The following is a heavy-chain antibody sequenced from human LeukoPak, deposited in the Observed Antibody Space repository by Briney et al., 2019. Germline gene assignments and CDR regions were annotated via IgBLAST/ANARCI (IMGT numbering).Heavy chain of an antibody. CDR2: TSGTGGST. CDR1: GFTFSSYW. J-gene: IGHJ6*03. V-gene: IGHV3-23*01. D-gene: IGHD5-18*01. CDR3: ATHGGTAMDNYYYYYMDV. Sequence: GGSLRLSCAASGFTFSSYWMSWVRQAPGKGLEWVSATSGTGGSTYYADSVKGRFTISRDNSKNTLYVQMNSLRAEDTAVYYCATHGGTAMDNYYYYYMDVWGKGTTVTVSS.